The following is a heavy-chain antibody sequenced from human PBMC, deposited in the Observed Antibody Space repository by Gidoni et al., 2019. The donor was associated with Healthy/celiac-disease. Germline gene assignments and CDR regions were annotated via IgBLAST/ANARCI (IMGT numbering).Heavy chain of an antibody. J-gene: IGHJ3*02. CDR2: ISGNSGSI. CDR3: AKHGQVGATTWRGNDAFDI. CDR1: GFPFDAYA. V-gene: IGHV3-9*01. D-gene: IGHD1-26*01. Sequence: EVQLVESGGGLVQPGRSLRFSCASSGFPFDAYAMNWVRQAPGKGLEGVSGISGNSGSIGYADSVKGRFTTSRDNAKKSLYLQMNSLRAEDTALYYCAKHGQVGATTWRGNDAFDIWGQGTMVTVSS.